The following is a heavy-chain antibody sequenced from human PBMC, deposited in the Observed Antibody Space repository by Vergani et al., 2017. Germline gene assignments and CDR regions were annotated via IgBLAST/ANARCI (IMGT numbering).Heavy chain of an antibody. D-gene: IGHD3-22*01. V-gene: IGHV1-24*01. CDR2: FDPEHGEV. CDR3: AIGTDDDDSSVYYLDY. J-gene: IGHJ4*02. Sequence: QVQLVQSGSEVRKPGASVKVSCQVSGYSLTELTIHWVRAAPGKGLEWMGGFDPEHGEVTFAHHIQGRVTITEDRSTDSAYMELMSLRPEDTALHYCAIGTDDDDSSVYYLDYWGQGTLVTVSS. CDR1: GYSLTELT.